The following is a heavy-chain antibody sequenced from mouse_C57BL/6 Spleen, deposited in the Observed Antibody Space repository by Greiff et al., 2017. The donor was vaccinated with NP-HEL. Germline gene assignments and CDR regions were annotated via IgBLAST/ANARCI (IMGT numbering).Heavy chain of an antibody. D-gene: IGHD3-1*01. J-gene: IGHJ4*01. Sequence: QVQLQQPGTELVKPGASVKLSCKASGYTFTSYWMHWVKQRPGQGLEWIGRIYPGDGDTNYNGKFKGKATLTADKSSSTAYMQLSSLTSEDSAVYVCVTGLYVMDYWGQGTSVTVSS. CDR3: VTGLYVMDY. CDR1: GYTFTSYW. CDR2: IYPGDGDT. V-gene: IGHV1-53*01.